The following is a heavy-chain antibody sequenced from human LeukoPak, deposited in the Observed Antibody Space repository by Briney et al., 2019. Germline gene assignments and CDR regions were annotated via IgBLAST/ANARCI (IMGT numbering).Heavy chain of an antibody. D-gene: IGHD3-3*01. CDR3: ASSSSGYSAFDI. V-gene: IGHV1-69*05. J-gene: IGHJ3*02. CDR1: GYTFTTYG. Sequence: ASVKVSCKASGYTFTTYGISWVRQAPGQGLEWMGGIIPIFGTANYAQKFQGRVTITTDESTSTAYMELSSLRSEDTAVYYCASSSSGYSAFDIWGQGTMVTVSS. CDR2: IIPIFGTA.